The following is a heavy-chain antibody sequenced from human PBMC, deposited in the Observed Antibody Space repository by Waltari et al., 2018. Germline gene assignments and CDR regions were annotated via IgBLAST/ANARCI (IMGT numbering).Heavy chain of an antibody. V-gene: IGHV4-39*01. D-gene: IGHD5-12*01. CDR1: GGSITTNRHY. J-gene: IGHJ3*01. Sequence: QLQLQESDPGLVMPSETLSLTCGVSGGSITTNRHYWAWIRQAPGQGLEWVGTISYTGATYNSPSLTSRVTMSRDTSKNQLSLKLGSVTAADTAVYYCATYIGASIGTAAFDVWGRGTMVIVSS. CDR2: ISYTGAT. CDR3: ATYIGASIGTAAFDV.